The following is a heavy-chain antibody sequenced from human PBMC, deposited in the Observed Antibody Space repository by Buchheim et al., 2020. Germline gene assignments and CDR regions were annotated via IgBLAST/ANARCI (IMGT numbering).Heavy chain of an antibody. J-gene: IGHJ6*02. V-gene: IGHV3-30*18. Sequence: QVQLVESGGGVVQPGRSLRLSCAASGFTFRSYGMPWVRQAPGKGLEWVAVISYDGSNKYYADSVKGRFSISRDDSKNTLYLQMNSLRAEDTAVYYCAKALLRQYYYYGMDVWCQGTT. D-gene: IGHD2-21*02. CDR1: GFTFRSYG. CDR2: ISYDGSNK. CDR3: AKALLRQYYYYGMDV.